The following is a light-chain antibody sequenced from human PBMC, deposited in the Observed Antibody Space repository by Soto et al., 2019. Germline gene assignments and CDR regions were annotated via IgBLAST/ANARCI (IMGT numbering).Light chain of an antibody. CDR1: QGIRYD. CDR3: QQSFSAPLT. CDR2: TAS. Sequence: IQMTQSPSSLSASLGDRFTITCRASQGIRYDLVWYQQKPGKAPKLLIYTASSLQVGFPSRFSGSGSGTDFTLTINSLQPEDFATYYCQQSFSAPLTFGGGTKVDIK. V-gene: IGKV1-39*01. J-gene: IGKJ4*01.